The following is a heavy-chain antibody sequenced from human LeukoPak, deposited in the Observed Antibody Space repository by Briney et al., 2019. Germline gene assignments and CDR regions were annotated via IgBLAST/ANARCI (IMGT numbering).Heavy chain of an antibody. D-gene: IGHD5-18*01. CDR2: ISGSGGST. CDR1: GFTFSSYA. Sequence: GGSLRLSCASSGFTFSSYAMSWVRQAPGKGLERVSAISGSGGSTYYADSVKGRFTISRDNSKNTLYLQMNSLRAEDTAVYYCANTPSGYSYGYAEDYWGQGTLVTVSS. J-gene: IGHJ4*02. CDR3: ANTPSGYSYGYAEDY. V-gene: IGHV3-23*01.